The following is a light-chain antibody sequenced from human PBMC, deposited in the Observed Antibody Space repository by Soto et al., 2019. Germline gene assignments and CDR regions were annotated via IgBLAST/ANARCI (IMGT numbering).Light chain of an antibody. Sequence: EIVMTQTPLSLSVTPGQPASISCKSSQSLLHSDGKTYLYWYLQKPGQAPQLLMYEVSNRFSGVPERFRGSGSGTDFTLEISRVEADDVGVYYCMQTIQRRTFGQGTKVEIK. V-gene: IGKV2D-29*01. CDR2: EVS. J-gene: IGKJ1*01. CDR3: MQTIQRRT. CDR1: QSLLHSDGKTY.